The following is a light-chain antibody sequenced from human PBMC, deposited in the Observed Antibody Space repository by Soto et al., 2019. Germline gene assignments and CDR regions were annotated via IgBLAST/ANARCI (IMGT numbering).Light chain of an antibody. Sequence: QSALTQPPSASGSPGQSVTISCTGTSSDIGGYDYVSWYQQHPGKAPKLIIYEVNKRPSGVPDRFSGSKSANTASLTVSGLQAEDEADYYCSSYAGSNNLVFAGGTKVTVL. J-gene: IGLJ3*02. CDR1: SSDIGGYDY. CDR3: SSYAGSNNLV. CDR2: EVN. V-gene: IGLV2-8*01.